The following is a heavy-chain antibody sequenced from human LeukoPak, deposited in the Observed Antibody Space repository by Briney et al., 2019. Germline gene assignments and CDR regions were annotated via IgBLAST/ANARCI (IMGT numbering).Heavy chain of an antibody. CDR1: GGSISSYY. D-gene: IGHD6-19*01. CDR3: ASARQWLVPHSAFDI. J-gene: IGHJ3*02. V-gene: IGHV4-59*01. Sequence: SETLSLTCTVSGGSISSYYWSWIRQPPGKGLEWIGYIYYSGSTNYNPSLKSRVTISVDTSKNQFSLKLSSVTAADTAVYYCASARQWLVPHSAFDIWGQGTMVTVSS. CDR2: IYYSGST.